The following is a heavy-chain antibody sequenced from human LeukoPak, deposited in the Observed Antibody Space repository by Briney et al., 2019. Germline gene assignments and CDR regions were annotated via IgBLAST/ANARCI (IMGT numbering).Heavy chain of an antibody. CDR2: IFHSGTT. V-gene: IGHV4-38-2*01. Sequence: AETLSLTCVVSGYSISNGYYWGWVRQPPGKGLVWIGSIFHSGTTYYKSSLKSRVSISVDTSKNQFSLKLSSVTAADTAVYYCARSSRSGYSYYWGQGTLVTVSS. J-gene: IGHJ4*02. CDR3: ARSSRSGYSYY. CDR1: GYSISNGYY. D-gene: IGHD3-3*01.